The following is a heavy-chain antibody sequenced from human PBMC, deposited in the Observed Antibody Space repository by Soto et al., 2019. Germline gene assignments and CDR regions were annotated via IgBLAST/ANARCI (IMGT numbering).Heavy chain of an antibody. CDR1: GGSIRSYY. V-gene: IGHV4-59*01. J-gene: IGHJ4*02. CDR2: IFYSGST. CDR3: ARGAADTAMVDS. D-gene: IGHD5-18*01. Sequence: SLTCTVPGGSIRSYYWTWIRQPPGKGLEWLGYIFYSGSTFYNPSLKSRVTISIHTSKSQFSLQLTSVTAADTAVYYCARGAADTAMVDSWGQGTLVTVSS.